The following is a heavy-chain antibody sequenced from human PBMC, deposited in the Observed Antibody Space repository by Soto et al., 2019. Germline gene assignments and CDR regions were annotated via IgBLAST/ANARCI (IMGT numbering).Heavy chain of an antibody. CDR3: ARGVIVGATPANFDI. CDR1: GGTFSSYA. D-gene: IGHD1-26*01. Sequence: ASVKVSCKASGGTFSSYAISWVRQAPGQGLEWMGGIIPIFGTANYAQKFQGRVTITADESTSTAYMELSSLRSEDTAVYYCARGVIVGATPANFDIWGQGTMVTVSS. J-gene: IGHJ3*02. CDR2: IIPIFGTA. V-gene: IGHV1-69*13.